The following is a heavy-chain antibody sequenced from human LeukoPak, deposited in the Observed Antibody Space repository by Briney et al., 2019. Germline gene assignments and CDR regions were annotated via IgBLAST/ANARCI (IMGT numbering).Heavy chain of an antibody. J-gene: IGHJ2*01. CDR2: IYTSGST. CDR3: ARDYGYCSSTSCSTWYFDL. V-gene: IGHV4-61*02. D-gene: IGHD2-2*01. CDR1: GGSISSGSYY. Sequence: PSQTLSLTCTVSGGSISSGSYYWSWIRQPAGKGLEWIGRIYTSGSTNYNPSLKSRVTISVDTSKNQFSLKLSSVTAADTAVYYCARDYGYCSSTSCSTWYFDLWGRGTLVTVPS.